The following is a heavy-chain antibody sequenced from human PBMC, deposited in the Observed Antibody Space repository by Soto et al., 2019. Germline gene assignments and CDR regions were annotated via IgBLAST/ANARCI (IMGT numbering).Heavy chain of an antibody. CDR3: ARDISSLPSVAIDFDY. CDR2: ISSSSSYI. J-gene: IGHJ4*02. V-gene: IGHV3-21*01. D-gene: IGHD1-20*01. CDR1: GFTFSSYS. Sequence: GGSLKLSCAASGFTFSSYSMNWVRQAPGKGLEWVSSISSSSSYIYYADSVKGRFTISRDNAKNSLYLQMNSLRAEDTAVYYCARDISSLPSVAIDFDYWGQGTLVTVSS.